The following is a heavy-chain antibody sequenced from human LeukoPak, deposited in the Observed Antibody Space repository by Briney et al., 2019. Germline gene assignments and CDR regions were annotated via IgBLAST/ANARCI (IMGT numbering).Heavy chain of an antibody. D-gene: IGHD3-16*01. CDR2: INSDGINT. CDR1: GFTFSNYW. V-gene: IGHV3-74*01. J-gene: IGHJ4*02. Sequence: GGSLRLSCAASGFTFSNYWMHWVRQAPGKGLVWVSRINSDGINTSYADSVKGRLTISRDNAKNSLYLRMISLRAEDTAVYYCGRYLGSTFGSIWGQGTLVTVSS. CDR3: GRYLGSTFGSI.